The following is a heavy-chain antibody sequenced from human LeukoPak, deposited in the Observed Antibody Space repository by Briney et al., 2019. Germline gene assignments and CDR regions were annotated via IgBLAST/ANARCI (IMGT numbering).Heavy chain of an antibody. Sequence: GGSLRLSCSASGFTFSSYIMHWARQAPGKGLEYVSAITSNGDTTYYADSVEGRVTISRDNSKNTLYLQMSSLRAEDTAVYYCVKDDSYYYDSSGRDSWGQGTLVTVSS. CDR1: GFTFSSYI. D-gene: IGHD3-22*01. V-gene: IGHV3-64D*09. J-gene: IGHJ4*02. CDR3: VKDDSYYYDSSGRDS. CDR2: ITSNGDTT.